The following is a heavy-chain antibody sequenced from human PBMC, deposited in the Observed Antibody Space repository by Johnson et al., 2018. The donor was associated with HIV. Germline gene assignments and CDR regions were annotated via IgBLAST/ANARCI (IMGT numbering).Heavy chain of an antibody. D-gene: IGHD3-22*01. V-gene: IGHV3-15*01. Sequence: VQLVESGGGLVKPGGSLRLSCAASGFTFSNAWMSWVRQAPGKGLEWVGRIKSKTDGGPTDYAAPVKGRFTISRDDSKNTLYLQMNSLQTEDTAVYYCTTVSGYYDSSGYYDPDAFDIWGQGTMVTVSS. CDR2: IKSKTDGGPT. CDR3: TTVSGYYDSSGYYDPDAFDI. J-gene: IGHJ3*02. CDR1: GFTFSNAW.